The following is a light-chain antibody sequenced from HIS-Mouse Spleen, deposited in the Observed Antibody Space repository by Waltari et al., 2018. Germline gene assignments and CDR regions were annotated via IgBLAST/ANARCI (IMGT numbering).Light chain of an antibody. J-gene: IGLJ2*01. CDR3: QVWDSSSDHVV. CDR2: DDS. Sequence: SYVLTQPPSVSVAPGKTARITCGGNNIGSKSVHWYQQKPGQAPVLVVYDDSDRPSGSPERFSGSNSGNTAPLTISRVEYGDEADYYCQVWDSSSDHVVFGGGTKLTVL. CDR1: NIGSKS. V-gene: IGLV3-21*03.